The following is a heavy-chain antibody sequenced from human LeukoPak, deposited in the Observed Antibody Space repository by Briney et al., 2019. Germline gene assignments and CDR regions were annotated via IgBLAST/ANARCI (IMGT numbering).Heavy chain of an antibody. CDR2: IDPSDSYT. CDR1: GSLFTSYW. D-gene: IGHD1-26*01. V-gene: IGHV5-10-1*01. CDR3: ARHESGYYGMDV. J-gene: IGHJ6*04. Sequence: GESLKISCKGSGSLFTSYWISWGRQMPGKGLEWMGRIDPSDSYTNYSPSFQGHVTISADKSISTAYLQWSSLKASDTAMYYCARHESGYYGMDVWGKGTTVTVSS.